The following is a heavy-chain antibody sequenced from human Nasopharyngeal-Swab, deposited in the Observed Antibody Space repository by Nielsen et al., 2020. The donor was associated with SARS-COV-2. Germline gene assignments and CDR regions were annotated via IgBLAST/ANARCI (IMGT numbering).Heavy chain of an antibody. J-gene: IGHJ2*01. D-gene: IGHD5-24*01. CDR3: ARRGRDGYNLVHWFFDL. V-gene: IGHV4-59*08. CDR2: IYYSGTT. CDR1: GGSISSYY. Sequence: SETLSLTCTVSGGSISSYYWSWIRQPPGKGLEWIGYIYYSGTTDHNPSLKSRVTISVDTSKNQFSLRLSSVTAADTAVYYCARRGRDGYNLVHWFFDLWGRGTLVTVSS.